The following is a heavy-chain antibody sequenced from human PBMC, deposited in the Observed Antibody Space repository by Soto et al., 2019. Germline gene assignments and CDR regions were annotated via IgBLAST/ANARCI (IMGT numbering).Heavy chain of an antibody. CDR3: ARHQKSSFHLYYYSGMDV. CDR1: GYSFTSYW. CDR2: IAPSDSYT. V-gene: IGHV5-10-1*01. Sequence: GESLKISCKGSGYSFTSYWISWVRQMPGKGLEWMVWIAPSDSYTNYSPSFQGHVTISADKSTSTAYLQWSSLKASDTAMYYCARHQKSSFHLYYYSGMDVWGQGTTVTVSS. J-gene: IGHJ6*02. D-gene: IGHD6-6*01.